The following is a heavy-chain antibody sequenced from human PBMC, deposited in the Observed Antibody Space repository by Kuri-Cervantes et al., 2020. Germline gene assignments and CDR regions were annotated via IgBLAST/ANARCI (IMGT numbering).Heavy chain of an antibody. J-gene: IGHJ2*01. CDR2: ISSSSSTI. CDR3: AKNAHKSGYSSTWLNWYFDL. Sequence: GESLKISCAASGFTFSSYSMNWVRQAPGKGLEWVSYISSSSSTIYYADSVKGRFTISRDNAKNSLYLQMNSLRAEDTALYYCAKNAHKSGYSSTWLNWYFDLWGRGTLVTVSS. CDR1: GFTFSSYS. D-gene: IGHD6-13*01. V-gene: IGHV3-48*01.